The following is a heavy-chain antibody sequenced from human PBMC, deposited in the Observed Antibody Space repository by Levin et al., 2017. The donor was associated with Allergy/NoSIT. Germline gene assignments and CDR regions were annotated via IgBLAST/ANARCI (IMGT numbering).Heavy chain of an antibody. CDR3: ARNYDNSGYRYFDS. CDR1: GGSITSGGYS. V-gene: IGHV4-30-2*01. J-gene: IGHJ4*02. D-gene: IGHD3-22*01. CDR2: IYHSGTT. Sequence: SETLSLTCVVSGGSITSGGYSWSWIRQPPGKDLEWIGYIYHSGTTYYNPSLKSRVTISVDRSKNQFPLKLSSVTAADTAVYYCARNYDNSGYRYFDSWGQGTLVTVSS.